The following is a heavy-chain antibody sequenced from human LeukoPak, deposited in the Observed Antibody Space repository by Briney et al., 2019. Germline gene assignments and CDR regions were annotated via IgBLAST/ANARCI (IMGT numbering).Heavy chain of an antibody. CDR1: GYTFTSYY. V-gene: IGHV1-46*01. CDR2: INPSGGST. CDR3: ARVGYYYGSGSSDRHTGNWFDP. D-gene: IGHD3-10*01. Sequence: ASVKVSCKASGYTFTSYYMHWVRQAPGQGLEWMGIINPSGGSTSYAQKFQGRVTMTRDTSTSTVYMELSSLRSEDTAVYYCARVGYYYGSGSSDRHTGNWFDPWGQETLVTVSS. J-gene: IGHJ5*02.